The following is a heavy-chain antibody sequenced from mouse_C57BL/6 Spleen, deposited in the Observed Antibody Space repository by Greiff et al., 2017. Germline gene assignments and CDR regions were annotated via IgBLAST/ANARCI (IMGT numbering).Heavy chain of an antibody. D-gene: IGHD1-1*01. CDR2: ISHDGRN. Sequence: EVKLMESGPGLVKPSQSLSLTCSFTGPSIPLGFFWNLNLPFPGNKLEWMGYISHDGRNNYNPSLKNLISITRDTSKNQFFLKLNSVTTEDTATYYCARGYYGYYAMDYWGQGTSVTVSS. CDR1: GPSIPLGFF. J-gene: IGHJ4*01. CDR3: ARGYYGYYAMDY. V-gene: IGHV3-6*01.